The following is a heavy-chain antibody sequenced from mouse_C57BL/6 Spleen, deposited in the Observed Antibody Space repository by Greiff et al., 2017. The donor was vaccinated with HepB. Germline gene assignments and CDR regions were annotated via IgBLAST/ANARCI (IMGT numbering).Heavy chain of an antibody. D-gene: IGHD2-4*01. CDR1: GYTFTSYW. Sequence: QVQLQQPGAELVKPGASVKLSCKASGYTFTSYWMQWVKQRPGQGLEWIGEIDPSDSYTNYNQKFKGKATLTEDTSSSTAYMQLSSLTSEDSAVYYCARRGLRGDFDYWGQGTTLTVSS. CDR3: ARRGLRGDFDY. V-gene: IGHV1-50*01. J-gene: IGHJ2*01. CDR2: IDPSDSYT.